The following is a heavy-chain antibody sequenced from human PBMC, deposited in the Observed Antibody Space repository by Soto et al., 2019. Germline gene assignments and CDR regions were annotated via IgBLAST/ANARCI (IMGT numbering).Heavy chain of an antibody. CDR3: AREPPPAADYYYGMDV. V-gene: IGHV1-46*01. CDR2: INPSGGST. D-gene: IGHD2-15*01. CDR1: GYTFTSYY. Sequence: ASVKVPCKASGYTFTSYYMHWVRQAPGQGLEWMGIINPSGGSTSYAQKFQGRVTMTRDTSTSTVYMELSSLRSEDTAVYYCAREPPPAADYYYGMDVWGQGTTVTVSS. J-gene: IGHJ6*02.